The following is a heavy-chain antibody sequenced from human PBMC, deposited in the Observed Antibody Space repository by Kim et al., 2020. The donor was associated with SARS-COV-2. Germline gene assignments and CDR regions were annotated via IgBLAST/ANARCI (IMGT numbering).Heavy chain of an antibody. D-gene: IGHD6-19*01. CDR2: INPNSGGT. Sequence: ASVKVSCKASGYTFTGYYMHWVRQAPGQRLEWMGWINPNSGGTNYAQKFQGRVTMTRDTSISTAYMELSRLRSDDTAVYYCARDMRQWLGKGVFDYWGQGTLVTVSS. J-gene: IGHJ4*02. V-gene: IGHV1-2*02. CDR3: ARDMRQWLGKGVFDY. CDR1: GYTFTGYY.